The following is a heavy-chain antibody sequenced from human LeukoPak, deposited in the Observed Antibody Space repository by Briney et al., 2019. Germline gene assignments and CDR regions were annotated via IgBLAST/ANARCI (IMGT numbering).Heavy chain of an antibody. D-gene: IGHD3-16*02. CDR3: ASLYVWGSYRYETP. CDR1: GGSISSSSYY. J-gene: IGHJ5*02. CDR2: IYYSGST. V-gene: IGHV4-39*01. Sequence: PSETLSLTCTVSGGSISSSSYYWGWIRQPPGKGLEWIGSIYYSGSTYYNPSLKSRVTISVDTSKNQFSLKLSSVTAADTAVYYCASLYVWGSYRYETPWGQGTLVTASS.